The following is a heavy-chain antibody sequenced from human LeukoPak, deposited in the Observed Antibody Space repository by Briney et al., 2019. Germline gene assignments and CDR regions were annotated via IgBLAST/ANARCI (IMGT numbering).Heavy chain of an antibody. CDR2: IIPVFGTA. CDR1: GGTFSSYA. Sequence: ASVKVSCKAAGGTFSSYAISWVRQAPGQGLEWMGGIIPVFGTANYAQKFQGRVTITADESTSTAYMELSSLRSEDTAVYYCAKSARQLWSPSDYWGQGTLVTVSS. CDR3: AKSARQLWSPSDY. V-gene: IGHV1-69*01. J-gene: IGHJ4*02. D-gene: IGHD5-18*01.